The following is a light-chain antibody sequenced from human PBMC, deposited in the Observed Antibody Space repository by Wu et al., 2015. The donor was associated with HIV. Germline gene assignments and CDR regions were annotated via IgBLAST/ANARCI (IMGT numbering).Light chain of an antibody. Sequence: EIVLTQSPGTLSLSPGERATLSCRASQSVSSSYLAWYQQKPGQAPRLLIYGASSRATGIPDRFSGSGSGTDFTLTISRLEPEDFAVYYCQQYGSSRETFGQGDQGGNQT. V-gene: IGKV3-20*01. CDR2: GAS. CDR1: QSVSSSY. CDR3: QQYGSSRET. J-gene: IGKJ1*01.